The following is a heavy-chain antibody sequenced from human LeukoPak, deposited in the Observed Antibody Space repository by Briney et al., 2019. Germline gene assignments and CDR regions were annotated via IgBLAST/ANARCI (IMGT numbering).Heavy chain of an antibody. CDR3: ASIAAAGNE. Sequence: SETLSLTCTVSGGSISRSAYYWGWIRQPPGQGLEWIGSIYYSGSTYYNPSLKSRVTISVDTSMNQFSLKLSSVTAADTAVYYCASIAAAGNEWGQGTLVTVSS. CDR2: IYYSGST. J-gene: IGHJ4*02. V-gene: IGHV4-39*01. D-gene: IGHD6-13*01. CDR1: GGSISRSAYY.